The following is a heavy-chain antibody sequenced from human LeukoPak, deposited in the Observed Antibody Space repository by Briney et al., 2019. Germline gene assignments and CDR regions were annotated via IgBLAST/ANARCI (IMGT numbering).Heavy chain of an antibody. CDR1: GYTFTSYD. CDR3: ARAYSAVVAATNLGYYYYGMDV. J-gene: IGHJ6*02. CDR2: MNPNSGNT. Sequence: ASVKVSCKASGYTFTSYDINWVRQATGQGLEWMGWMNPNSGNTGYAQKFQGRVTMTRNTSISTTYMELSRLRSDDTAVYYCARAYSAVVAATNLGYYYYGMDVWGQGTTVTVSS. D-gene: IGHD2-15*01. V-gene: IGHV1-8*01.